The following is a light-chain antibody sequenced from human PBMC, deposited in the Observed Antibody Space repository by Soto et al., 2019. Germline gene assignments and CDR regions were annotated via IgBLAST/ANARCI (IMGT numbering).Light chain of an antibody. V-gene: IGKV3-11*01. CDR3: QHRMNWPLT. CDR1: QSVSSY. J-gene: IGKJ5*01. Sequence: EIVLTQSPATLSLSPGERATLSCRASQSVSSYLAWYQQKPGQAPRLLIYDASNRATGIPDRFSGSGSGTDFTLTISSLEPEDFAVYYCQHRMNWPLTFGQGTRLEIK. CDR2: DAS.